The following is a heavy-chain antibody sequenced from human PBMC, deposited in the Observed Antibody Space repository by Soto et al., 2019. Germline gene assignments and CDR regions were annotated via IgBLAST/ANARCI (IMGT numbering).Heavy chain of an antibody. CDR3: ASRPGRGQYYFDY. CDR2: ISNYNGNT. D-gene: IGHD3-16*01. J-gene: IGHJ4*02. CDR1: GYTFRSYG. Sequence: QVQLVQSGGEVKKPGASVKVSCKASGYTFRSYGVSWVRQAPGQGLEWMGGISNYNGNTNYAQSLQGRVTMTIDTSTNTAYMELRSLRTDDTDVYYCASRPGRGQYYFDYWGQGTLLTVSS. V-gene: IGHV1-18*01.